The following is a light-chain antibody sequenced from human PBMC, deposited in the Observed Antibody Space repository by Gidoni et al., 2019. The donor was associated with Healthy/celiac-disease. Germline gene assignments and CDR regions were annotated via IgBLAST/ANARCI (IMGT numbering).Light chain of an antibody. V-gene: IGKV4-1*01. CDR1: QSVLYSSNNKNY. J-gene: IGKJ3*01. Sequence: DIVMTQSPDSLAVSLGERATINCKSSQSVLYSSNNKNYLTWYQQKPGQPPKLLISWASTRDSGVPDRFSGSGSVTDFTLTISSLQAEVVAVYYCQQYYSTPFPFGPGTKVDIK. CDR3: QQYYSTPFP. CDR2: WAS.